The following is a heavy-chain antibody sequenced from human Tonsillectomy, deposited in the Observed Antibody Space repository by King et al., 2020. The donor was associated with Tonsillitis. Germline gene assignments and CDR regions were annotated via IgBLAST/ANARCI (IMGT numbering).Heavy chain of an antibody. V-gene: IGHV4-34*01. CDR1: GGSFSGYY. Sequence: VQLQQWGAGLLKPSETLSRTCAVYGGSFSGYYWSWIRQPPGKGLEWIGEINHSGSTNYNPSLKSRVTISVDTSKNQFSLKLSAGTAADTAVYYCARGPKENCSGGTCYAPYYYYGMDVWGQGTTVTVSS. D-gene: IGHD2-15*01. CDR3: ARGPKENCSGGTCYAPYYYYGMDV. CDR2: INHSGST. J-gene: IGHJ6*02.